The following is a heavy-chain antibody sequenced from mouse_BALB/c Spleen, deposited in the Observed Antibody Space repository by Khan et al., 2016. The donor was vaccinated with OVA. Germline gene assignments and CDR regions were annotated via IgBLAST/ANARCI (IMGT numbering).Heavy chain of an antibody. CDR3: EINYGSYYTFDS. D-gene: IGHD1-1*01. J-gene: IGHJ4*01. Sequence: QVQLKESGAELVRPGASVKLSCKTSGYIFTSYWIHWVKQRSGQGLEWIARIYPGTDNSYYNENFKGRATLTADKSSSTAYMQLSSLKSEDSAVFSCEINYGSYYTFDSWGAGTTVTVSS. CDR2: IYPGTDNS. V-gene: IGHV1-76*01. CDR1: GYIFTSYW.